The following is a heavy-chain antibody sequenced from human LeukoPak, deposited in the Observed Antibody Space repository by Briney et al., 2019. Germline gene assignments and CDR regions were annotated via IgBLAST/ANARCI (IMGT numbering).Heavy chain of an antibody. CDR3: ATDPPAMDDDAFDI. Sequence: ASVKVSCKVSGYTLTELSMHWGRQAPGKGLEWMGGFDPEDGETIYAQKFQGRVTMTEDTSTDTAYMELSSLRSEDTAVYYCATDPPAMDDDAFDIWGQGTMVTVSS. V-gene: IGHV1-24*01. CDR1: GYTLTELS. D-gene: IGHD2-2*01. J-gene: IGHJ3*02. CDR2: FDPEDGET.